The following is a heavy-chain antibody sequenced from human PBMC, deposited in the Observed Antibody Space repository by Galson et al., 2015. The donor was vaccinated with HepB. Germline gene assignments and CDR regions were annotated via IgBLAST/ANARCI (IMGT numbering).Heavy chain of an antibody. CDR3: ERPYYDGG. D-gene: IGHD3-16*01. V-gene: IGHV3-74*01. CDR2: IYSDGEST. Sequence: SLRLSCAASGVTFKYYWIHWVRLPPEKGLEWVSCIYSDGESTSYADSVRGRFTISRDRAKKTVYLQMNSLRTEDTPVYDCERPYYDGGWGQGTLVTVSS. J-gene: IGHJ4*02. CDR1: GVTFKYYW.